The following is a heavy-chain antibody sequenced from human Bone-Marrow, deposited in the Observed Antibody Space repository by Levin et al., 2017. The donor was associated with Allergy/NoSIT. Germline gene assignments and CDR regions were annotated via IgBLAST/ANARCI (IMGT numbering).Heavy chain of an antibody. Sequence: GESLKISCAASGFTFSTYALTWVRQAPGKGLEWVSAISSRDGSTFYADSFKGRFTISGDNSKNTPFLQMNSLKAEDTTIYYCPKDLKELQVVPVAFEIWGQGTMVTVSS. CDR1: GFTFSTYA. V-gene: IGHV3-23*01. D-gene: IGHD6-6*01. CDR3: PKDLKELQVVPVAFEI. J-gene: IGHJ3*02. CDR2: ISSRDGST.